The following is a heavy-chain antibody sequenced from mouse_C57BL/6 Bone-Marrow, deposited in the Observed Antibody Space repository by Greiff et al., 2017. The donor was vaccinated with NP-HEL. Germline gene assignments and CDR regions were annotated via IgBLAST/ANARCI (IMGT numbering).Heavy chain of an antibody. D-gene: IGHD2-2*01. V-gene: IGHV1-75*01. CDR3: ARSWLRRRYWYFDV. J-gene: IGHJ1*03. CDR2: SFPGSGST. Sequence: VQLQQSGPELVKPGASVKISCKASGYTFTDYYINWVKQRPGQGLEWIGWSFPGSGSTYYNEKFKGKATLTVDKSSSTAYMLLSSLTSEDSAVYFCARSWLRRRYWYFDVWGTGTTVTVSS. CDR1: GYTFTDYY.